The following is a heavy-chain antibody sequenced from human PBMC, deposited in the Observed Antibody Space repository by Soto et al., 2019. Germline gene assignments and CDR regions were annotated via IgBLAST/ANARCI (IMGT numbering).Heavy chain of an antibody. CDR2: IYYSGST. CDR3: ASAYCSSTSCYAGNYYYYGMDV. D-gene: IGHD2-2*01. Sequence: QLQLQESGPGLVKPSETLSLTCTVSGGSISSSSYYWGWIRQPPGKGLEWIGSIYYSGSTYYNPSLKSRVTISVDTSKNQFSLKLSSVTAADTAVYYCASAYCSSTSCYAGNYYYYGMDVWGQGTTVTVSS. CDR1: GGSISSSSYY. V-gene: IGHV4-39*01. J-gene: IGHJ6*02.